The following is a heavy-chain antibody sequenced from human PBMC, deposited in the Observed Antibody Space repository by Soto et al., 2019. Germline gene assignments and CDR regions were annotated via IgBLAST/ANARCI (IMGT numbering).Heavy chain of an antibody. CDR2: INPNGGST. Sequence: QVQLVQSGAEVKKPGASVKVSCKTSGYTFTRFYMHWVRQAPGQGLEWMGIINPNGGSTTYAQKFQGRVTMTRDTSTSTVYMEVSSLTSEDTAVYYCARDFVVETTKHYYYGMDVWGQGTTVTVSS. V-gene: IGHV1-46*01. CDR3: ARDFVVETTKHYYYGMDV. D-gene: IGHD1-26*01. CDR1: GYTFTRFY. J-gene: IGHJ6*02.